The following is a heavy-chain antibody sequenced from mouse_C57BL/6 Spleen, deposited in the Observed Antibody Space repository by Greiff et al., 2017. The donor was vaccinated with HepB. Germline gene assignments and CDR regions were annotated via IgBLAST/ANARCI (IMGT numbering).Heavy chain of an antibody. Sequence: QVQLQQSGAELVRPGASVTLSCKASGYTFTDYEMHWVKQTPVHGLEWIGAIDPETGGTAYNQKFKGKAILTADKSSSTAYMELRSLTAEDSAVYYCTRVSYYPSWFAYWGQGTLVTVSA. CDR2: IDPETGGT. D-gene: IGHD2-12*01. CDR3: TRVSYYPSWFAY. CDR1: GYTFTDYE. V-gene: IGHV1-15*01. J-gene: IGHJ3*01.